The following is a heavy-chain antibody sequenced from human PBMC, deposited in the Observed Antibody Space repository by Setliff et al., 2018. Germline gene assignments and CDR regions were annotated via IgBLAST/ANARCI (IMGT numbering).Heavy chain of an antibody. J-gene: IGHJ4*02. CDR1: GYTFSNYG. V-gene: IGHV1-18*01. D-gene: IGHD3-10*01. CDR2: VTVYNGNT. Sequence: ASVKVSCKASGYTFSNYGVTWVRQAPGQGLEWMGWVTVYNGNTKYAQNLQGRLTLTTDISTSTAYMELGSLATDDTAVYYCARVESMVRGKSILRHFDYWGQGIQVTVSS. CDR3: ARVESMVRGKSILRHFDY.